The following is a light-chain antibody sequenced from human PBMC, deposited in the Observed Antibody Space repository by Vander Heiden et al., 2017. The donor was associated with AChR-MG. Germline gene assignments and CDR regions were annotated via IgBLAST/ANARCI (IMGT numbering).Light chain of an antibody. V-gene: IGLV1-44*01. CDR2: SNN. Sequence: QSVLTQPPSASGTPGQRVTISCSGSSSNIGSNTVNWYQQLPGTAPKLLSYSNNQRPSGVPDRFSGSKSGTSASLAISGLQSEDEADDDCAAWDDSLNVWVFGGGTKLTVL. CDR3: AAWDDSLNVWV. J-gene: IGLJ3*02. CDR1: SSNIGSNT.